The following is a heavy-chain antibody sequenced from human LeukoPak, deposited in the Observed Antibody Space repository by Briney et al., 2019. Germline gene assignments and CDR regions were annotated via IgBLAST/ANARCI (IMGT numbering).Heavy chain of an antibody. J-gene: IGHJ4*02. V-gene: IGHV3-7*01. CDR2: IRQDGSEK. CDR3: AREASCSSRNCYALSDF. Sequence: GGSLRLSCAASGFTLSNYWMSWVRQAPGEGLECVAHIRQDGSEKYYVDSVKGRFTVSRDNTGNSLFLQMNSLRAEDTAVYYCAREASCSSRNCYALSDFWGQGTLVTVSS. D-gene: IGHD2-2*01. CDR1: GFTLSNYW.